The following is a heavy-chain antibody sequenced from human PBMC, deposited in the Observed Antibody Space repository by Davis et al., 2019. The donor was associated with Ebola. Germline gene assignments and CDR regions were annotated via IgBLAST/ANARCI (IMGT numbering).Heavy chain of an antibody. Sequence: GGSLRLSCKGSGYTFTTYWIAWVRQLPGKGLEWMGIIYPGDSDTKYSPSFEGQVTISADKSVNTAYLQWNSLKASDTAMYYCARGRTGDDAFDIWGQGTMVTVSS. CDR2: IYPGDSDT. J-gene: IGHJ3*02. CDR3: ARGRTGDDAFDI. V-gene: IGHV5-51*01. D-gene: IGHD7-27*01. CDR1: GYTFTTYW.